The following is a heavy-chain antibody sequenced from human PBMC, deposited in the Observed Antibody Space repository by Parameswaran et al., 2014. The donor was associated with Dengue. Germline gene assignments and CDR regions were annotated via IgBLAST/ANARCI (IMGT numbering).Heavy chain of an antibody. V-gene: IGHV5-51*01. J-gene: IGHJ4*02. Sequence: VRQAPGKGLEWMGIIYPGDSDARYSPSFQGQVTMSADRSTSTAYLQWSSLKASDTAIYFCTRSRRDGYNLGVGYWGQGTLVTVSS. CDR3: TRSRRDGYNLGVGY. CDR2: IYPGDSDA. D-gene: IGHD5-24*01.